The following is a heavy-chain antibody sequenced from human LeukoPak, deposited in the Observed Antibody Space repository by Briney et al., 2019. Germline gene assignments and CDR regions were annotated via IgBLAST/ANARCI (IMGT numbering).Heavy chain of an antibody. CDR3: ARGHDFWSGSSWFDP. CDR1: GGSISSYY. Sequence: SETLSLTCTVSGGSISSYYWSWIRQPAGKGLEWIGRIYTSGSTNYNPSLKSRVTMSVDTSKNQFPLKLSSVTAADTAVYYCARGHDFWSGSSWFDPWGQGTLVTVSS. CDR2: IYTSGST. V-gene: IGHV4-4*07. J-gene: IGHJ5*02. D-gene: IGHD3-3*01.